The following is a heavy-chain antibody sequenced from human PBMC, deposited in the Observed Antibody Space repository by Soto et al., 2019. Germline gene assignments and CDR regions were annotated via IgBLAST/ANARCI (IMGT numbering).Heavy chain of an antibody. Sequence: SETLSLTCTVSGGSISSGNYYWSWIRRPPGKGLEWIGYIYYSGSTYYNPSLKSRVTISVDTPKNQFSLNLSSVTAADTAVYYCARDVPSYGDWYYYYGMDVWGQGTTVTVSS. V-gene: IGHV4-30-4*01. CDR2: IYYSGST. J-gene: IGHJ6*02. CDR3: ARDVPSYGDWYYYYGMDV. CDR1: GGSISSGNYY. D-gene: IGHD4-17*01.